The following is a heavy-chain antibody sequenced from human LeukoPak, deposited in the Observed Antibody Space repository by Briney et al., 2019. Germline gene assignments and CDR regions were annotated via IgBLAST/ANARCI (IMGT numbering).Heavy chain of an antibody. CDR3: ASGGALVATLAY. CDR2: IYYGGNT. Sequence: SQTLSLTCTVSGGSISSGVYYWSWIRQHPGKGLEWIGYIYYGGNTYYNPSLESRVSISLDTSKNKFSLKLSSVTAADTATYYCASGGALVATLAYWGQGILVTVSS. CDR1: GGSISSGVYY. J-gene: IGHJ4*02. V-gene: IGHV4-31*03. D-gene: IGHD5-12*01.